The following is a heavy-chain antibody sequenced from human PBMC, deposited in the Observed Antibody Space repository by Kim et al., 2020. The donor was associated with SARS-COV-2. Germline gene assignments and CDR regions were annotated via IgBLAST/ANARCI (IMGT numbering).Heavy chain of an antibody. CDR1: GFTFSSYR. CDR3: ARPSGGVLLTGYYPLLN. D-gene: IGHD3-9*01. Sequence: GGSLRLSCAASGFTFSSYRMNWVRQAPGKGLEWVSSISSSSSYIYYADSVKGRFTISRDNAKNSLYLQMNSLRAEDTAVYYCARPSGGVLLTGYYPLLNWGQGTLVTVSS. J-gene: IGHJ4*02. V-gene: IGHV3-21*01. CDR2: ISSSSSYI.